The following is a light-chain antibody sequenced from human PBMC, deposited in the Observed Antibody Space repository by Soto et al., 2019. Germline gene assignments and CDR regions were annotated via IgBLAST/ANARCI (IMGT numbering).Light chain of an antibody. CDR2: DTD. Sequence: QAVVTQEPSLTVSPGGTVTLTCGSSTGTVTSGHYPYWFQQKPGQAPRTLILDTDNTQSWTPARFSGSLLGGKAALALSGAQHEDEADYYCSLSVSGVRVFGGGTKLTVL. J-gene: IGLJ2*01. CDR3: SLSVSGVRV. CDR1: TGTVTSGHY. V-gene: IGLV7-46*01.